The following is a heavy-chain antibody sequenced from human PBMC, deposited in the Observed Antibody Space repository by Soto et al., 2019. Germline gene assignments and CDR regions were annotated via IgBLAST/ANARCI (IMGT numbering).Heavy chain of an antibody. D-gene: IGHD5-18*01. J-gene: IGHJ3*02. CDR3: AKGTGYTSGTNDAFDI. CDR1: GFTISTYG. Sequence: SLILSFAASGFTISTYGMHWVRQAPGKGLEWVAVISDDGSNKYNIAPMEGRFTISRDNSKNTLYLQMNSLRTEDTAVYYCAKGTGYTSGTNDAFDIWGQGTMVTVSS. CDR2: ISDDGSNK. V-gene: IGHV3-30*18.